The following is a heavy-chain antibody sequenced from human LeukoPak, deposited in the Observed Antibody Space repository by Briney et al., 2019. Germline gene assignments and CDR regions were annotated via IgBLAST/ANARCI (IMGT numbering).Heavy chain of an antibody. CDR3: ARAPSYYYDSSGYWGPSAFDI. CDR2: IYYSGST. V-gene: IGHV4-59*01. J-gene: IGHJ3*02. D-gene: IGHD3-22*01. CDR1: GGSISSYY. Sequence: SETLSLTCTVSGGSISSYYRSWIRQPPGKGLEWIGYIYYSGSTNYNPSLKSRVTISVDTSKNQFSLKLSSVTAADTAVYYCARAPSYYYDSSGYWGPSAFDIWGQGTMVTVSS.